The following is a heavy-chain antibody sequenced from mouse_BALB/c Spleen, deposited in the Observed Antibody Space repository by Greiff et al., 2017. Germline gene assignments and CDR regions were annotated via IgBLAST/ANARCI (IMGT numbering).Heavy chain of an antibody. D-gene: IGHD2-1*01. J-gene: IGHJ4*01. CDR3: ARYGNYDAMDY. CDR1: GFTFSSYT. V-gene: IGHV5-9*03. Sequence: EVQGVESGGGLVKPGGSLKLSCAASGFTFSSYTMSWVRQTPEKRLEWVATISSGGGNTYYPDSVKGRFTITRDNAKNNLYLQMSSLRSEDTALYYCARYGNYDAMDYWGQGTSVTVSS. CDR2: ISSGGGNT.